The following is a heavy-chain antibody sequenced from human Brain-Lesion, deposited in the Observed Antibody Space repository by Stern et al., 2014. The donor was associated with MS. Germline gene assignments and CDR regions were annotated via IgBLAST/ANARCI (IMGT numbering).Heavy chain of an antibody. V-gene: IGHV4-61*02. CDR1: GGSISSGGYY. CDR3: ARGRVVPGFQYYATDV. D-gene: IGHD2-2*01. Sequence: VQLEESGPGLVKPSQTLSLSCTVSGGSISSGGYYWSWIRQPAGKGLEWIGRIFNSGSTSYNPPLKSRVTIPIDTSKNQFSLRLNSMTAADTAVYYCARGRVVPGFQYYATDVWGQGTTVIVSS. J-gene: IGHJ6*02. CDR2: IFNSGST.